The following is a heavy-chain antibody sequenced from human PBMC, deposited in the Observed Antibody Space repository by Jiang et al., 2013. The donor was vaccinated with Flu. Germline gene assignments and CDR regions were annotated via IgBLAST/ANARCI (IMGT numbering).Heavy chain of an antibody. Sequence: KVSCKTSGYTFTNYGITWVRQAPGQGLEWMGWIKTYNGNTNYAQKFQGRVTMSTDTSTTTVYMQLRSLRSDDTAVYYCARDKDSYTSGSSYTWESFFPLNLRDPISWFDPWGQGTLVTFSS. CDR1: GYTFTNYG. V-gene: IGHV1-18*04. CDR2: IKTYNGNT. CDR3: ARDKDSYTSGSSYTWESFFPLNLRDPISWFDP. J-gene: IGHJ5*02. D-gene: IGHD3-10*01.